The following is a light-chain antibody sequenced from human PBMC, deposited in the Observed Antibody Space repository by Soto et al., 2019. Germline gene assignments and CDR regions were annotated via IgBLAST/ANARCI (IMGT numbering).Light chain of an antibody. CDR1: QSISSY. Sequence: DIQMTQSPSSLSASVGDRVTITCRASQSISSYLNWYQQKPGKAPKLLIYAASSLQSGVPSRFSASGSGTDFTLTISSLQPEDFATYYCQQSYRTPLTFGGGTKVDI. J-gene: IGKJ4*01. CDR2: AAS. V-gene: IGKV1-39*01. CDR3: QQSYRTPLT.